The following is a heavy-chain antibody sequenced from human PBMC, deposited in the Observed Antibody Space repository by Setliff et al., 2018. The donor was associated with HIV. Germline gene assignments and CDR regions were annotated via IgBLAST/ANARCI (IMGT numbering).Heavy chain of an antibody. D-gene: IGHD3-10*01. CDR1: GYSINSAFS. CDR2: LHFSGTA. J-gene: IGHJ3*01. Sequence: SETLSLTCAVSGYSINSAFSWGWIRQSPGKGLEWIGRLHFSGTAATYNPSLKSRVTMSMDPSKNQFSLKLQSVTAADTAVYYCARAGRHDHTVYFDLWGPGTMVTVSS. V-gene: IGHV4-38-2*01. CDR3: ARAGRHDHTVYFDL.